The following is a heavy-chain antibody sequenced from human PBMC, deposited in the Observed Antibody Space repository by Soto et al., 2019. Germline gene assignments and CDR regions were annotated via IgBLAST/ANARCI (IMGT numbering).Heavy chain of an antibody. V-gene: IGHV3-48*04. CDR2: ISSSSSPS. D-gene: IGHD2-8*01. J-gene: IGHJ6*03. Sequence: PGGSLRLSCAASGFSFSSYSMYWVRQAPGKGLEWVSYISSSSSPSYYADSVRGRFTISRDNAKNSLYLQMNSLRAEDTAVYYCAKGVYYYYMDVWGKGATVTVSS. CDR3: AKGVYYYYMDV. CDR1: GFSFSSYS.